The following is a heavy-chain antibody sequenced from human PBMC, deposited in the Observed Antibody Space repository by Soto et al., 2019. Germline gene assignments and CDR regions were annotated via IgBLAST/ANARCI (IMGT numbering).Heavy chain of an antibody. CDR3: ARQYDYIWRSYAY. CDR2: IFHTGST. D-gene: IGHD3-16*01. J-gene: IGHJ4*02. CDR1: GGSISSYY. Sequence: PSETLSLTCTVSGGSISSYYWSWIRQPPGKGLEWIGYIFHTGSTNYNPSLKSRVTISVDTSRNQFSLKLSSVTAADTAVYYCARQYDYIWRSYAYWGQGTLVTVSS. V-gene: IGHV4-59*08.